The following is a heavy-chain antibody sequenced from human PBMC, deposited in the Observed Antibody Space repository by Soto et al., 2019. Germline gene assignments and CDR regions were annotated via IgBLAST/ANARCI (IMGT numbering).Heavy chain of an antibody. J-gene: IGHJ6*02. Sequence: ASVKVSCKASGGTFSSYAISWVRQAPGQGLEWMGWINPNSGGTNYAQKFQGRVTMTRDTSISTAYMELSRLRSDDTAVYYCARDTRDFWSGGPYYYYGMDVWGQGTTVTVSS. D-gene: IGHD3-3*01. CDR2: INPNSGGT. V-gene: IGHV1-2*02. CDR3: ARDTRDFWSGGPYYYYGMDV. CDR1: GGTFSSYA.